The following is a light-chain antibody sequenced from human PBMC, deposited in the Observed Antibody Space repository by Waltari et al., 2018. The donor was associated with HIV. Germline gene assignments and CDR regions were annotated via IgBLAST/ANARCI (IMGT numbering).Light chain of an antibody. CDR1: NSVTKS. J-gene: IGLJ7*01. Sequence: VLTQPPSLAVAPGQTDRNHCRGPNSVTKSVHWYPQRPGEAPVLVVYYDSVRPSGIPARFSGSNSGNTATLTISRVEAGDEADYYCHVWNSTSDLGVFGGGTQLTVL. CDR2: YDS. V-gene: IGLV3-21*02. CDR3: HVWNSTSDLGV.